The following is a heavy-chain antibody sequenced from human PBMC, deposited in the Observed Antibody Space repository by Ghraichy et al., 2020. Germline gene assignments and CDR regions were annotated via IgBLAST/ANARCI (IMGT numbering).Heavy chain of an antibody. CDR2: ISYDGSVK. Sequence: GGSLRLSCAASGFAFSNSAMHWVRQAPGEGLEWVAAISYDGSVKKYADSVKGRFTISRDNSENTQYLEMNGLRPQDTAVYYCASTSTATAATRYSFDIGGRATMGTVSS. J-gene: IGHJ3*02. D-gene: IGHD2-15*01. V-gene: IGHV3-30-3*01. CDR1: GFAFSNSA. CDR3: ASTSTATAATRYSFDI.